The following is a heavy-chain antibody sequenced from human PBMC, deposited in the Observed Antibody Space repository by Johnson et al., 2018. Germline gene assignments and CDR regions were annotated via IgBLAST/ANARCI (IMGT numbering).Heavy chain of an antibody. Sequence: QVQLQESGPGLVKPSETLSLTCTVSGGSISSSSYYWGWIRQPPGKGLEWIGSIYYSGSTYYNPSLKSRVTISVDTSKNRFSLKLSSVTAADTAVYYCARQGYCSEGSCPYYYYYMDVWGKGTTVTVSS. J-gene: IGHJ6*03. CDR3: ARQGYCSEGSCPYYYYYMDV. CDR2: IYYSGST. CDR1: GGSISSSSYY. V-gene: IGHV4-39*07. D-gene: IGHD2-15*01.